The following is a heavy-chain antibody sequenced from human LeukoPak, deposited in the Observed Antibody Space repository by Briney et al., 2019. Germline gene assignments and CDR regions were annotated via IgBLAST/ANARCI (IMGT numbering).Heavy chain of an antibody. V-gene: IGHV5-51*01. D-gene: IGHD6-19*01. Sequence: GESLKIFCKGSGYSFASHWIGWVRQRPGKGLEWMGIIYAGDSETRYSPSFQGQVTISVDKSSSIAYLQWSSLMASDTAIYYCARQPSDTRGWPLDLWGQGTLVTVSS. CDR1: GYSFASHW. CDR3: ARQPSDTRGWPLDL. CDR2: IYAGDSET. J-gene: IGHJ5*02.